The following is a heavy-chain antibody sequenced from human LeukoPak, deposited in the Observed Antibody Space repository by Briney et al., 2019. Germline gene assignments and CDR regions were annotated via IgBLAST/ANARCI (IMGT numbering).Heavy chain of an antibody. CDR3: ARELGSGDYYRDAFDV. V-gene: IGHV3-48*01. D-gene: IGHD3-10*01. Sequence: PGGSLRLSCAASGFTFSSYSMNWVRQAPGKGLEWVSYISGDGYTMYYADSVQGRFTISRDRVNNSLYLQMNNLRAEDTGVYYCARELGSGDYYRDAFDVWGQGTMVTVSS. CDR1: GFTFSSYS. J-gene: IGHJ3*01. CDR2: ISGDGYTM.